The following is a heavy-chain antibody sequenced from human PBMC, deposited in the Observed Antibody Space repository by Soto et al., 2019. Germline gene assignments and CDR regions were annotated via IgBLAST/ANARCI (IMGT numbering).Heavy chain of an antibody. V-gene: IGHV1-18*01. J-gene: IGHJ4*02. Sequence: ASVKVSCKASGYTFTSYGISWVRQAPGQGLEWMGWISAYKGNTNYAQKLQGRVTMTTDTSTSTAYMELRSLRSDDTAVYYCERDRPSSSSWTIPFDYWGQGPLVTVPS. D-gene: IGHD6-13*01. CDR3: ERDRPSSSSWTIPFDY. CDR2: ISAYKGNT. CDR1: GYTFTSYG.